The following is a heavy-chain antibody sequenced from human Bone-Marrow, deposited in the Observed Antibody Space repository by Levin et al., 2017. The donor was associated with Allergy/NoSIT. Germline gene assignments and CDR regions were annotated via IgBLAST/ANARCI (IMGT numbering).Heavy chain of an antibody. CDR1: GFTVSNNY. CDR2: IYSAGST. CDR3: ARGGPYGY. J-gene: IGHJ4*02. Sequence: SCAVSGFTVSNNYMSWVRQAPGKGLEWVSVIYSAGSTYYADSVRGRFTISRDNSKNTLFLQLHSLRADDTAVYYCARGGPYGYWGQGTLVTVSS. V-gene: IGHV3-53*01. D-gene: IGHD3-16*01.